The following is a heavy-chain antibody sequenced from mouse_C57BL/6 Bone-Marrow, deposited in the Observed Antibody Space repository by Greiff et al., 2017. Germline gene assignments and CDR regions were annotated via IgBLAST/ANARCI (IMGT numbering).Heavy chain of an antibody. V-gene: IGHV5-17*01. CDR1: GFTFSDYG. CDR3: ARPYYYAMDY. Sequence: EVKFEESGGGLVKPGGSLKLSCAASGFTFSDYGMHWVRQAPEKGLEWVAYISSGSSTIYYADTVKGRFTISRDNAKNTLFLQMTSLRSEDTAMYYCARPYYYAMDYWGQGTSVTVSS. J-gene: IGHJ4*01. CDR2: ISSGSSTI.